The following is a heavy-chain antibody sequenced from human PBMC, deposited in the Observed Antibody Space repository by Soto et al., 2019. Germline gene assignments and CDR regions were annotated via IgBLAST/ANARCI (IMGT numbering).Heavy chain of an antibody. D-gene: IGHD6-19*01. Sequence: QLQLQESGPGLVKPSETLSLTCTVSGGSISSSSYYWGWIRQPPGKGLEWIGSIYYSGSTYYNPSLKSRVTISVDTSKNQFSLQLSSVTAADTAVYYCARRVGAVAGKIDYWGQGTLVTVSS. CDR1: GGSISSSSYY. CDR3: ARRVGAVAGKIDY. J-gene: IGHJ4*02. V-gene: IGHV4-39*01. CDR2: IYYSGST.